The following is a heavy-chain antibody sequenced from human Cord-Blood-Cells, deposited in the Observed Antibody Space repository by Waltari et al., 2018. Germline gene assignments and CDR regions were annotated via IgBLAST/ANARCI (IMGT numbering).Heavy chain of an antibody. J-gene: IGHJ2*01. Sequence: QVQLQQWGAGLLKPSETLSLTCAAYGGSFSGYYWSWIRQPPGKGLEWIGEINHSGSTNYNPSLKSRVTISVDTSKNQFSLKLSSVTAADTAVYYCARLLGLGMDNRYFDLWGRGTLVTVSS. CDR3: ARLLGLGMDNRYFDL. V-gene: IGHV4-34*01. CDR1: GGSFSGYY. CDR2: INHSGST. D-gene: IGHD7-27*01.